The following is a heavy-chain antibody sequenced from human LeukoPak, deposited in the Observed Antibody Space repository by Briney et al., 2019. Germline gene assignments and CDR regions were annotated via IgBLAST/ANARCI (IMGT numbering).Heavy chain of an antibody. V-gene: IGHV4-59*01. J-gene: IGHJ6*03. Sequence: PSETLSLTCTVSGGSISSYYWSWIRQPPGKGLEWIGYIYYSGSTNYNPSLKSRVTISVDTSKNQFSLKLSSVTAADTAVYYCARGPNYYYMDVWGKGTTVTVSS. CDR3: ARGPNYYYMDV. CDR1: GGSISSYY. CDR2: IYYSGST.